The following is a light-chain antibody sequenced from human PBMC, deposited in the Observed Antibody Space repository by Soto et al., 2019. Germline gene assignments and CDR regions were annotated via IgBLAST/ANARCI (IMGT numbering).Light chain of an antibody. Sequence: QSVLTQPASVSGSPGQSITVSCTGTSSDVGGYNYVSWYQQHPGKAPKLMIYEVSNRPSGVSNRFSGSKSGNTASLTISGLQAEDEADYYCSSYTSRATLVLGNGTKVTV. CDR2: EVS. CDR3: SSYTSRATLV. V-gene: IGLV2-14*01. J-gene: IGLJ1*01. CDR1: SSDVGGYNY.